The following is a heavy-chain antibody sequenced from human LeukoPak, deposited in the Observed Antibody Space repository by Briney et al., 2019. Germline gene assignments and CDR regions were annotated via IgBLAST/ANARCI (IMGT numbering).Heavy chain of an antibody. D-gene: IGHD1-1*01. V-gene: IGHV4-59*01. CDR3: ARLYQQSKWKYYYYYMDV. CDR1: GASFSTNY. J-gene: IGHJ6*03. Sequence: SETLSLTCSVSGASFSTNYWSWIRQPPGRGLEWIGYVFDSGSTNYNPSLKSRVTISVDTSTKQFSLRLSSVNAADTAVYYCARLYQQSKWKYYYYYMDVWGKGTAVTVSS. CDR2: VFDSGST.